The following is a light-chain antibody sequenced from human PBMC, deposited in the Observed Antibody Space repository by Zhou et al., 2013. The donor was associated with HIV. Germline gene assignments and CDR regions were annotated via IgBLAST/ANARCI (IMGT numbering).Light chain of an antibody. J-gene: IGKJ4*01. CDR2: DAS. CDR3: QQVKSYPLT. V-gene: IGKV3-11*01. CDR1: QGVGNY. Sequence: EIVLTQSPATLSLSPGERATLSCRASQGVGNYLAWYQQKPGQAPRLLIYDASNRATGIPARFSGSGSGTEFTLTISSLQPEDFATYYCQQVKSYPLTFGGGTKVEIK.